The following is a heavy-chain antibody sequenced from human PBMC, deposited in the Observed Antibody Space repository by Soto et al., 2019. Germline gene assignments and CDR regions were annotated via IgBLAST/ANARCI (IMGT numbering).Heavy chain of an antibody. D-gene: IGHD6-19*01. CDR2: ISHSGST. J-gene: IGHJ5*02. CDR3: AICRLVRDLNWFDP. Sequence: PSETLSLTCSVYGESFSGYYWSWIRQPPGKGLEWIGEISHSGSTNYNPSLKSRVTISVDTSKNQFSLNLTSVTAADTAVYYCAICRLVRDLNWFDPWGQGTLVTSPQ. CDR1: GESFSGYY. V-gene: IGHV4-34*01.